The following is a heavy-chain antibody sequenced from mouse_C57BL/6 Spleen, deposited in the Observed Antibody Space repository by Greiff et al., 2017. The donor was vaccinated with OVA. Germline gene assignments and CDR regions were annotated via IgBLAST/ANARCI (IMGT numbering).Heavy chain of an antibody. CDR3: ARQPNYYAMDY. V-gene: IGHV2-2*01. CDR2: IWSGGST. D-gene: IGHD6-1*01. Sequence: QVQLQQSGPGLVQPSQSLSITCTVSGFSLTSYGVHWVRQSQGKGLEWLGVIWSGGSTDYNAAFISRLSISKDNSKSQVFFKMNSLQADDTAIYYCARQPNYYAMDYWGQGTSVTVSS. CDR1: GFSLTSYG. J-gene: IGHJ4*01.